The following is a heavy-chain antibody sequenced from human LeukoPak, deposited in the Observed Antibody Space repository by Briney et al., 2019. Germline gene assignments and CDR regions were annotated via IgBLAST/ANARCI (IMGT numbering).Heavy chain of an antibody. V-gene: IGHV3-23*01. J-gene: IGHJ4*02. CDR3: GQGFMVVGGTAYYAY. Sequence: AGSLRLSCAASGFTLSNYAMSWVRPAPGKGLEWVSTISTGGSDTSYADSVKGRFTISRDRSETAIYLHMSSLRGEDTAIYYCGQGFMVVGGTAYYAYWGQGTLVTVSS. D-gene: IGHD3-16*01. CDR2: ISTGGSDT. CDR1: GFTLSNYA.